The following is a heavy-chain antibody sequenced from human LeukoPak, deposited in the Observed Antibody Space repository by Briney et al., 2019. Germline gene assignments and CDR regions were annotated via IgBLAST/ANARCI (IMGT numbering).Heavy chain of an antibody. CDR2: IIPIFGTA. J-gene: IGHJ6*02. CDR1: GGTFSSYA. Sequence: ASVKVSCKASGGTFSSYAISWVRQAPGQGLEWMGGIIPIFGTANYAQKFQGRVTITTDESTSTVYMELSSLRSEDTAVYYCARQSGYSYGPLTYGMDVWGQGTTVTVSS. CDR3: ARQSGYSYGPLTYGMDV. V-gene: IGHV1-69*05. D-gene: IGHD5-18*01.